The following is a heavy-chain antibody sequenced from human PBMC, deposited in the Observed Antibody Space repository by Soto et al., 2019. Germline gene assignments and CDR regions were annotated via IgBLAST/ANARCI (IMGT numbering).Heavy chain of an antibody. CDR3: ARVYGDYLAY. CDR1: GGSISSYY. V-gene: IGHV4-59*01. D-gene: IGHD4-17*01. CDR2: IYYSGST. Sequence: QVQLQESGPGLVKPSETLSLTCTVSGGSISSYYWSWIRQPPGKGLEWIGYIYYSGSTNYNPSLKSRVTISVDTSKNQFSLKLTSVTAADTAVYYGARVYGDYLAYWGQGTLVTVSS. J-gene: IGHJ4*02.